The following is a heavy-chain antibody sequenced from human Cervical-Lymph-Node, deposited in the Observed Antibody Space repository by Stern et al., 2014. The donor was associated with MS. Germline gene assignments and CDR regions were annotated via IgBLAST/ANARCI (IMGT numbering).Heavy chain of an antibody. V-gene: IGHV3-33*06. Sequence: MQLVESGGGVVQPGRSLRLSCAASGFTFSSYGIHWVRQTPGQGLEWVAVICYDGSNKYYADSVKGRFTISRDNSENTAYLQMNSLRVEDTAVYYCAKGDSSSPLEYWGQGTLVTVSS. CDR2: ICYDGSNK. D-gene: IGHD6-6*01. J-gene: IGHJ4*02. CDR3: AKGDSSSPLEY. CDR1: GFTFSSYG.